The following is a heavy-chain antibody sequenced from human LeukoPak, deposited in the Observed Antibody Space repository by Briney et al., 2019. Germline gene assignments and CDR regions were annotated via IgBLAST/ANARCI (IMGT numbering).Heavy chain of an antibody. CDR3: ARAGPTIFGVDYYYYYMDV. V-gene: IGHV1-18*01. J-gene: IGHJ6*03. D-gene: IGHD3-3*01. CDR2: ISAYNGNT. CDR1: GYTFTSYG. Sequence: ASVTVSCKASGYTFTSYGISWVRQAPGQGLEWMGWISAYNGNTNYAQKLQGRVTMTTDTSTSTAYMELRCLRSDDTAVYYCARAGPTIFGVDYYYYYMDVWGKGTTVTVSS.